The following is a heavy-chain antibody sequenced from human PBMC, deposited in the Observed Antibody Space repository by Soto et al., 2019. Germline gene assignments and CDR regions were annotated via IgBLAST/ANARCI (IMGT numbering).Heavy chain of an antibody. CDR2: TTNAGDYT. CDR1: GFTFSTYP. J-gene: IGHJ4*02. D-gene: IGHD6-13*01. V-gene: IGHV3-23*01. Sequence: GGSLRLSCAASGFTFSTYPMSWVRQAPGKGLEWVSSTTNAGDYTYYAESGKGRFTISRDNSMNTLNLQMTGLRAEDTAVYYCAKGGISTTGLDYWGQGILVTVSS. CDR3: AKGGISTTGLDY.